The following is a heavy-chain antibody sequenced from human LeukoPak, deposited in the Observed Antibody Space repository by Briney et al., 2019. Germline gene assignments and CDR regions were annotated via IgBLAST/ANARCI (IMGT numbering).Heavy chain of an antibody. D-gene: IGHD5-24*01. Sequence: ASVKVSCKAAGYSFTDFGVSWVRQAPGQGLEWMGWISALNGKRNSAQKFQDRLTMTTDTSTRTAYMELRSLISDDTAVYYCVRDLGKWEQLRGIFYDYWGQGTLVTVSS. CDR2: ISALNGKR. CDR3: VRDLGKWEQLRGIFYDY. J-gene: IGHJ4*02. CDR1: GYSFTDFG. V-gene: IGHV1-18*01.